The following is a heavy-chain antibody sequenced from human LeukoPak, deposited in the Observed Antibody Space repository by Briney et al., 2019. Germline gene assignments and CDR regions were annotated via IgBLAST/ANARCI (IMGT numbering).Heavy chain of an antibody. D-gene: IGHD3-3*01. V-gene: IGHV3-30-3*01. CDR1: GFTFSSYA. CDR2: ISDDRNNK. CDR3: AKDLNVRFLEWLSYADDY. Sequence: GGSLRLSCAASGFTFSSYAMHWVRQAAGKGLEWVAVISDDRNNKYYADSVKGRFTISRDNSRNTLYLQMNSLRAEDTAVYYCAKDLNVRFLEWLSYADDYWGQGTLVTVSS. J-gene: IGHJ4*02.